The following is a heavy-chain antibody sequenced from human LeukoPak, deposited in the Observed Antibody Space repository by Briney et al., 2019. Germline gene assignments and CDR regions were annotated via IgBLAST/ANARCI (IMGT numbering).Heavy chain of an antibody. D-gene: IGHD3-22*01. Sequence: GGSLRLSCAASGFTFSSYGMHWVRQAPGKGLEWVAVISYDGSNKYYADSVKGRFTISGDNSKNTPYLQMNSLRAEDTAVYYCAHEYYDSSGYYSNWGQGTLVTVSS. J-gene: IGHJ4*02. CDR2: ISYDGSNK. V-gene: IGHV3-30*18. CDR1: GFTFSSYG. CDR3: AHEYYDSSGYYSN.